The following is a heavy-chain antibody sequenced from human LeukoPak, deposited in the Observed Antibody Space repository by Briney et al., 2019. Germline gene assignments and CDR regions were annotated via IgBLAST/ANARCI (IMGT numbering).Heavy chain of an antibody. V-gene: IGHV3-53*01. CDR2: LYSGGNA. CDR1: EFTVSDNY. Sequence: GGSLRLSCAASEFTVSDNYMSWVRQAPGKGLDWVSILYSGGNAYYTDSVKGRFTISRDNSKNTVYLQMNSLRAGDTAVYFCARTTGARPFYFNGMDVWGQGTTVTVSS. D-gene: IGHD1-1*01. J-gene: IGHJ6*02. CDR3: ARTTGARPFYFNGMDV.